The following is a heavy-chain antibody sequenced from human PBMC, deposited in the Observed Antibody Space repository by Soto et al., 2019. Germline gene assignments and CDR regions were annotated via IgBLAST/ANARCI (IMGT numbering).Heavy chain of an antibody. J-gene: IGHJ5*02. D-gene: IGHD6-13*01. V-gene: IGHV3-30*04. CDR3: ARAAYASSWNWFDP. CDR2: ISYDGSLE. Sequence: QVQLVESGGGVVQAGRSLRLSCAASGFNFRSYAIHWVRQAPGKGLEWVAVISYDGSLEYYGDSVKGRFTISRDNSKNTLYLQVGSLRGEDTAVYYCARAAYASSWNWFDPWGQGTLVTVSS. CDR1: GFNFRSYA.